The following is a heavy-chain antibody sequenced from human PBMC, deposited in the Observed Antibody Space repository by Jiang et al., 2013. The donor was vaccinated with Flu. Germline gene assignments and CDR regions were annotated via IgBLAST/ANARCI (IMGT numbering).Heavy chain of an antibody. V-gene: IGHV4-34*01. J-gene: IGHJ5*02. CDR3: ARVRAYYDSSGYSRSNNWFDP. Sequence: KPSETLSLTCAVYGGSFSGYYWSWIRQPPGKGLEWIGEINHSGSTNYNPSLKSRVTISVDTSKNQFSLKLSSVTAADTAVYYCARVRAYYDSSGYSRSNNWFDPWGQGTLVTVSS. CDR2: INHSGST. D-gene: IGHD3-22*01. CDR1: GGSFSGYY.